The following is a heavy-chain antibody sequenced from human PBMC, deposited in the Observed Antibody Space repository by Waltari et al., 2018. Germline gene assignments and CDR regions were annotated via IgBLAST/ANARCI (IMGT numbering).Heavy chain of an antibody. CDR3: ARGPTTGGDY. CDR1: GFTFSSYS. J-gene: IGHJ4*02. CDR2: IRSSSSTI. Sequence: EVQLVESGGGLVQPGGSLRLSCAASGFTFSSYSMNWVRQAPGKGLEWVSYIRSSSSTIYYADSVKGRFTISRDNAKNSLYLQMNSLRAEDTAVYYCARGPTTGGDYWGQGTLVTVSS. V-gene: IGHV3-48*04. D-gene: IGHD5-12*01.